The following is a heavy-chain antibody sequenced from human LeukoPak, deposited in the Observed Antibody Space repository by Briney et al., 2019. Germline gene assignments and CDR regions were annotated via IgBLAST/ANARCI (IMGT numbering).Heavy chain of an antibody. D-gene: IGHD6-25*01. CDR2: ISSNGGST. Sequence: SGGSLILSCSASGFTFSTYAMHWVRQAPGKGLESVSTISSNGGSTYYADSVKGRFTISRDNSMNTLYLQMSSLTAEDTAVYYCLKVPNYSSGYWGQGTLVTVSS. V-gene: IGHV3-64D*09. J-gene: IGHJ4*02. CDR3: LKVPNYSSGY. CDR1: GFTFSTYA.